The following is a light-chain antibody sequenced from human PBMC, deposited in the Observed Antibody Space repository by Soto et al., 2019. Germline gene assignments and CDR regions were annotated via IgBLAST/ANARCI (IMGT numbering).Light chain of an antibody. V-gene: IGKV1-5*03. Sequence: DTQMTQSPSILSASVVDRVTITGLASQNINNWLAWFQHKPGKAPNLLIYKASSLESGVPSRFSGSGSGAEFTLTISSLQPDDFATYYCQHYKMYSPWTFGQGTKVDIK. CDR1: QNINNW. CDR3: QHYKMYSPWT. CDR2: KAS. J-gene: IGKJ1*01.